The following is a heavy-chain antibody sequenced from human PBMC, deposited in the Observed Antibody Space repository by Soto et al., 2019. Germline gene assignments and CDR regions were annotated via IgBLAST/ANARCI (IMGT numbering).Heavy chain of an antibody. V-gene: IGHV3-30*03. Sequence: GGSLRLSCAPSGFTFSSYVMPWVRQAPGKGLEWVAVISYDGSNKYYADSVKGRFTISRDNSKNTLYLQMNSLRAEDTAVYYCARDLKQVGIVLMEDYYYGMDVWGQGTTVTVSS. CDR3: ARDLKQVGIVLMEDYYYGMDV. CDR2: ISYDGSNK. D-gene: IGHD2-8*01. J-gene: IGHJ6*02. CDR1: GFTFSSYV.